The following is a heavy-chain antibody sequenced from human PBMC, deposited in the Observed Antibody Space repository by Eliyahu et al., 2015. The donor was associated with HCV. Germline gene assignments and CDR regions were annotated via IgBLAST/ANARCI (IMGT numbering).Heavy chain of an antibody. J-gene: IGHJ5*02. V-gene: IGHV4-30-2*01. CDR2: IYHSGST. CDR1: GGXXXXXGYS. Sequence: QLQLQESGSGLVKPSQTLSLTCAVSGGXXXXXGYSWSWIRQPPRKGLEWIGYIYHSGSTYYNPSLKSRVTISVDRSKNQFSLKLSSVTAADTAVYYCARVARDGYNSGWIWFDPWGQGTLVTVSS. CDR3: ARVARDGYNSGWIWFDP. D-gene: IGHD5-24*01.